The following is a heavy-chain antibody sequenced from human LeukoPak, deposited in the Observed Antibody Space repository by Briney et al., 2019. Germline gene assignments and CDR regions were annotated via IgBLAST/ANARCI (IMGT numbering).Heavy chain of an antibody. CDR1: GYILTSYG. J-gene: IGHJ6*02. Sequence: ASVKVSCKASGYILTSYGISWVRQAPGQGLEWMGWISAYNGNTNYAQKLQGRVTMTTDTSTSTAYMELRSLRSDDTAVYYCARESYYGSGSYSFLRYYYYYGMDVWGQGTTVTVSS. V-gene: IGHV1-18*01. D-gene: IGHD3-10*01. CDR2: ISAYNGNT. CDR3: ARESYYGSGSYSFLRYYYYYGMDV.